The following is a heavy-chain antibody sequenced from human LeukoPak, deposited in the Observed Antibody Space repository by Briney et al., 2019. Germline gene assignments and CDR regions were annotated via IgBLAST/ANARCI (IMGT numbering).Heavy chain of an antibody. CDR3: ARVPYSSGWYVLDY. J-gene: IGHJ4*02. CDR2: IKQDGSEK. V-gene: IGHV3-7*01. Sequence: QPGRSLRLSCAASGFTFSSYWMSWVRQAPGKGLEWVANIKQDGSEKYYVDSVKGRFTISRDNAKNSLYLQMNSLRAEDTAVYYCARVPYSSGWYVLDYWGQGTLVTVSS. CDR1: GFTFSSYW. D-gene: IGHD6-19*01.